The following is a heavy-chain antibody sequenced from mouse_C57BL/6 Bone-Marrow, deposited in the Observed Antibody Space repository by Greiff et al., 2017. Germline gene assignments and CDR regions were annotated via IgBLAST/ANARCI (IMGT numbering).Heavy chain of an antibody. CDR3: AHDSNYFAWFAY. Sequence: VQLQQSGAELVKPGASVKLSCTASGFNIKDYYMHWVKQRTEQGLEWIGRIDPEDGETKYAPKFPGKATITADTSSNTAYRQLSSLTSEDTAIYYFAHDSNYFAWFAYWGQGTLVTVSA. CDR1: GFNIKDYY. V-gene: IGHV14-2*01. CDR2: IDPEDGET. D-gene: IGHD2-5*01. J-gene: IGHJ3*01.